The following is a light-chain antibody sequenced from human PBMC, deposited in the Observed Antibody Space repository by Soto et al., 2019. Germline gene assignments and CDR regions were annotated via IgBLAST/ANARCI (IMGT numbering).Light chain of an antibody. CDR2: DAS. CDR1: QTVIVSY. Sequence: EIVLTQSPATLSLSPGERATLSCRASQTVIVSYLAWYQQKPGQAPRLLIYDASNRATGIPARFSGSGSGTDFTLSISSLEPEDFAVYYCQQRSNWPPTFGQGTRLEIK. V-gene: IGKV3-11*01. J-gene: IGKJ5*01. CDR3: QQRSNWPPT.